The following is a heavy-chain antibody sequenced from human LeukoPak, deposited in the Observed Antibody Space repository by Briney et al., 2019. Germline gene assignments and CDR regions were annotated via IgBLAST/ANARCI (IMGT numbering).Heavy chain of an antibody. CDR3: ASHYDILTGYYTGFDY. CDR2: IYYSGST. J-gene: IGHJ4*02. CDR1: GGSISSSSYY. Sequence: SETLSLTCTVSGGSISSSSYYWGWIRQPPGKGLEWIGSIYYSGSTYYNPSLKSRVTISVDTSKNQFSLKLSSVTAADTAVYYCASHYDILTGYYTGFDYWGQGTLVTVSS. V-gene: IGHV4-39*01. D-gene: IGHD3-9*01.